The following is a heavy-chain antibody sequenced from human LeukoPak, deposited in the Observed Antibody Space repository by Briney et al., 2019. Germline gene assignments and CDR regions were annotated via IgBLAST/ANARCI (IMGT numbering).Heavy chain of an antibody. CDR1: GFTLSSYA. CDR2: ISYDGSNK. CDR3: AKSHQTLRFGESEYYFDY. V-gene: IGHV3-30-3*02. J-gene: IGHJ4*02. Sequence: GGSLRLSCAASGFTLSSYAMHWVRQAPGKGLEWVAVISYDGSNKYYADSVKGRFTISRDNSKNTLYLQMNSLRAEGTAVYYCAKSHQTLRFGESEYYFDYWGQGTLVTVSS. D-gene: IGHD3-10*01.